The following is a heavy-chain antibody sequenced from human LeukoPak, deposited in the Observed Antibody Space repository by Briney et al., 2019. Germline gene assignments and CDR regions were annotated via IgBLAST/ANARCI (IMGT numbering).Heavy chain of an antibody. V-gene: IGHV3-74*01. Sequence: GGSLRLSCADSGFTFSSYWMHWVRQATGKGLVWVSRINSDGSSTNYADSVKGRFTISRDNAKNSLYLQMNSLRAEDTAVYYCARDLSGIAAAGTCLDYWGQGTLVTVSS. CDR2: INSDGSST. CDR1: GFTFSSYW. D-gene: IGHD6-13*01. CDR3: ARDLSGIAAAGTCLDY. J-gene: IGHJ4*02.